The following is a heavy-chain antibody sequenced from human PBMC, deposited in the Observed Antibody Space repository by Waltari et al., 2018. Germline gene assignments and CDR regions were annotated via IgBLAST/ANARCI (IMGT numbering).Heavy chain of an antibody. D-gene: IGHD6-19*01. CDR3: ARARPVAVASYYYYMDV. J-gene: IGHJ6*03. CDR2: IYTSGST. V-gene: IGHV4-4*07. Sequence: QVQLQESGPGLVKPSETLSLTCTVSGGSLRSYSWSWIRQPAGKGLEWIGRIYTSGSTNYNPSLKSRVTMSVDTSKNQFSLKLSSVTAADTAVYYCARARPVAVASYYYYMDVWGKGTTVTVSS. CDR1: GGSLRSYS.